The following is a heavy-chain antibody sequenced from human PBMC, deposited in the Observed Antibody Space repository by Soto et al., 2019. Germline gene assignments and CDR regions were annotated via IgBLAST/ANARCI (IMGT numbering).Heavy chain of an antibody. CDR3: AKDRSGNCSGGSCYDAFDI. V-gene: IGHV3-23*01. CDR2: ISGSGGST. CDR1: GFTFSSYA. J-gene: IGHJ3*02. Sequence: GGSLRLSCAASGFTFSSYAMSWVRQAPGKGLEWVSAISGSGGSTYYADSVKGRFTISRDNSKNTLYLQMNSLRAEDTAVYYCAKDRSGNCSGGSCYDAFDIWGQGTMVTVSS. D-gene: IGHD2-15*01.